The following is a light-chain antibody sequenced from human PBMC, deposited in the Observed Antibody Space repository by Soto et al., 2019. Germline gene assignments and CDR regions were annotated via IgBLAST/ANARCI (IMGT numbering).Light chain of an antibody. CDR2: AAS. V-gene: IGKV1-27*01. CDR3: QKYNSPPLT. CDR1: RGIGVY. Sequence: IQMTQSPSSLSASLGDRVTITCRASRGIGVYLAWFQQRPGRVPSLLIYAASTLQSGVPSRFSGSGSGTDFTLTISSLQPEDVATYYCQKYNSPPLTFGGGTKVDIK. J-gene: IGKJ4*01.